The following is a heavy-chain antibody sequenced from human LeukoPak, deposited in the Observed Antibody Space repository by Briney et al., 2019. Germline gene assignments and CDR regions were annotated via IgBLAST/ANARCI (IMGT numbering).Heavy chain of an antibody. CDR3: ARAPDYYDSSGYYRDY. CDR1: GGSISSYY. J-gene: IGHJ4*02. D-gene: IGHD3-22*01. V-gene: IGHV4-59*08. Sequence: PSETLSLTCTVSGGSISSYYWTWIRQPPGKGLEWIGYIYYSGSTYYNPSLKSRVTISVDTSKNQFSLKLSSVTAADTAVYYCARAPDYYDSSGYYRDYWGQGTLVTVSS. CDR2: IYYSGST.